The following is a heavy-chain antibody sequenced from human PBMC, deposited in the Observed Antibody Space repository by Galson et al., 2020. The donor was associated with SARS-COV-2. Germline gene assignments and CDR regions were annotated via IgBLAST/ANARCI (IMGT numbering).Heavy chain of an antibody. CDR3: AKDTREYDFWSGYYNHYYYGMDV. D-gene: IGHD3-3*01. V-gene: IGHV3-30*18. CDR1: GFTFSSYG. J-gene: IGHJ6*02. CDR2: ISYDGSNK. Sequence: GGSLRLSCAAPGFTFSSYGMHWVRQAPGKGLEWVAVISYDGSNKYYADSVKGRFTISRDNSKNTLYLQMNSLRAEDTAVYYCAKDTREYDFWSGYYNHYYYGMDVWGQGTTVTVSS.